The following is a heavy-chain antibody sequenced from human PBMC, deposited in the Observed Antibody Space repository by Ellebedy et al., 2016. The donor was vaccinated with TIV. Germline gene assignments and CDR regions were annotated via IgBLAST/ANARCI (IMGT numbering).Heavy chain of an antibody. Sequence: GESLKISCAASGFTFSSYVMNWVRQAPGKGLEWVSAISGGGGSTYYADSVKGRFTISRDNSNNTLFLQMRSLTAEDTAVYYCAKFRGGNDWGQGTLVTVSS. V-gene: IGHV3-23*01. J-gene: IGHJ4*02. D-gene: IGHD1-14*01. CDR2: ISGGGGST. CDR3: AKFRGGND. CDR1: GFTFSSYV.